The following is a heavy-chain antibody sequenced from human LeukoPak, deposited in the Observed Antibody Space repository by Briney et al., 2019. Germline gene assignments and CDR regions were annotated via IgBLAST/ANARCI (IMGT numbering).Heavy chain of an antibody. D-gene: IGHD3-3*01. Sequence: PGGSLRLSCAASGFTFTISGMHWVRQAPGEGLEWVSAISGSGGSTYYADSVKGRFTISRDNSKNTLYLQMNSLRAEDTAVYYCAKEGSQADFWGGYHPGFDPWGRETLVTASS. V-gene: IGHV3-23*01. J-gene: IGHJ5*02. CDR1: GFTFTISG. CDR2: ISGSGGST. CDR3: AKEGSQADFWGGYHPGFDP.